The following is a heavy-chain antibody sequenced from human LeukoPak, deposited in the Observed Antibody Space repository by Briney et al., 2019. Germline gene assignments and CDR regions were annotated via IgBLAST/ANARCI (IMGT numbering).Heavy chain of an antibody. D-gene: IGHD6-19*01. CDR3: AKDRGSGWYMSYYYYYGMDV. Sequence: GGSLRLSCAASGFTFSSYAMSWVRQAPGKGLEWVSAISGSGGSTYYADSVKGRFTISRDSSKNTLYLQMNSLRAEDTAVYYCAKDRGSGWYMSYYYYYGMDVWGQGTTVTVSS. V-gene: IGHV3-23*01. CDR1: GFTFSSYA. CDR2: ISGSGGST. J-gene: IGHJ6*02.